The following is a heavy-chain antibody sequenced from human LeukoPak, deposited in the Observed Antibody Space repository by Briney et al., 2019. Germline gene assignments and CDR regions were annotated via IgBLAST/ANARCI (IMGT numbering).Heavy chain of an antibody. J-gene: IGHJ4*02. CDR1: GGTFSSYA. D-gene: IGHD4-17*01. Sequence: ASVKVSCKASGGTFSSYAISWVRQAPGQGLEWMGRIIPILAIANYAQKFQDRVTITADKSTSTAYMELSSLRSEGTAVYYCARDGTTVTNRFDYWGQGTLVTVSS. V-gene: IGHV1-69*04. CDR2: IIPILAIA. CDR3: ARDGTTVTNRFDY.